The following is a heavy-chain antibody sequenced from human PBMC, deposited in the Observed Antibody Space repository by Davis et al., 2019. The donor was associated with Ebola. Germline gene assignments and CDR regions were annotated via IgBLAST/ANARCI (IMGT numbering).Heavy chain of an antibody. J-gene: IGHJ6*02. CDR3: AADPHYYYYYGMDV. CDR1: GYTFTSYY. Sequence: SVKVSCKASGYTFTSYYMHWVRQARGQRLEWIGWIVVGSGNTNYAQKFQERVTITRDMSTSTAYMELSSLRSEDTAVYYCAADPHYYYYYGMDVWGQGTTVTVSS. V-gene: IGHV1-58*02. CDR2: IVVGSGNT.